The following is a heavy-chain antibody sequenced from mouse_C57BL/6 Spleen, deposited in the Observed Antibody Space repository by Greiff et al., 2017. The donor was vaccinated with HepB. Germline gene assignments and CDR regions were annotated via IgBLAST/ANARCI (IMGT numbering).Heavy chain of an antibody. CDR2: ISYDGSN. Sequence: VQLKESGPGLVKPSQSLSLTCSVTGYSITSGYYWNWIRQFPGNKLEWMGYISYDGSNNYNPSLKNRISITRDTSKNQFFLKLNSVTTEDTATYYCAGYYYGSSMDYWGQGTSVTVSS. CDR3: AGYYYGSSMDY. CDR1: GYSITSGYY. V-gene: IGHV3-6*01. J-gene: IGHJ4*01. D-gene: IGHD1-1*01.